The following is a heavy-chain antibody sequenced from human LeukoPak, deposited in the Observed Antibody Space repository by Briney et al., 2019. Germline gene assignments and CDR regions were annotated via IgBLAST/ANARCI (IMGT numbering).Heavy chain of an antibody. J-gene: IGHJ6*03. CDR3: ARDTYSSSWYSFGYYYYYYMDV. CDR1: GFTISSYW. Sequence: GGTLRLSCAASGFTISSYWMSWVRQAPGKGLEGVANIKQDGSEKYYVDSVKGRFTISRDNAKNSLYLQMNSVRAEDTAVYYCARDTYSSSWYSFGYYYYYYMDVWGKGTTVTVSS. CDR2: IKQDGSEK. V-gene: IGHV3-7*01. D-gene: IGHD6-13*01.